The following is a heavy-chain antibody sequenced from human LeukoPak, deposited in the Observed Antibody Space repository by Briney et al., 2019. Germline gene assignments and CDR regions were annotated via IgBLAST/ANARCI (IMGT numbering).Heavy chain of an antibody. CDR3: AGHYPPYSSGWYYFDY. V-gene: IGHV4-59*08. Sequence: PSETLSLTCTVPGGSIRSYYWSWIRQPPGKGLEWIGYIYYSGSTNYNPSLKSRVTISVDTSKNQFSLKLSSVTAADTAVYYCAGHYPPYSSGWYYFDYWGQGTLVTVSS. CDR1: GGSIRSYY. J-gene: IGHJ4*02. CDR2: IYYSGST. D-gene: IGHD6-19*01.